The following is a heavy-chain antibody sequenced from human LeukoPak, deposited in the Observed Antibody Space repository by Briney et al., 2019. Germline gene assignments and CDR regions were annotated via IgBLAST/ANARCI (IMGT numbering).Heavy chain of an antibody. CDR3: ARDGLWSTVTTLDAFDL. CDR2: ISAYNGNT. CDR1: GYTFTSYG. D-gene: IGHD4-17*01. Sequence: ASVKVSCKASGYTFTSYGISWVRQAPGQGLEWMGWISAYNGNTNYAQKLQGRVTMTTDTSTSTAYMELRSLRSDDTAVYYCARDGLWSTVTTLDAFDLWGQGTMVTVSS. J-gene: IGHJ3*01. V-gene: IGHV1-18*01.